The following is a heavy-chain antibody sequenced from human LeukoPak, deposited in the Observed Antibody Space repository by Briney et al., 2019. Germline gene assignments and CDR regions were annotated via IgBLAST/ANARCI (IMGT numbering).Heavy chain of an antibody. CDR1: GYTFTSYY. CDR2: INPSGGST. J-gene: IGHJ6*02. V-gene: IGHV1-46*01. D-gene: IGHD1-7*01. Sequence: ASVKVSCKASGYTFTSYYMHWVRRAPGQGLEWMGIINPSGGSTSYAQKFQGRVTMTRDTSTSTVYMELSSLRSEDTAVYYCARGIRITGTISYYYGMDVWGQGTTVTVSS. CDR3: ARGIRITGTISYYYGMDV.